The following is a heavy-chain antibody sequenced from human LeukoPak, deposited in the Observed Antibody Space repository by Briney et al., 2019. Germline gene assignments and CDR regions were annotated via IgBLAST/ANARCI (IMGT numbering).Heavy chain of an antibody. D-gene: IGHD3-10*01. Sequence: SETLSLTCTVSRGSISGYYWSWIRQPPGKGLEWLANIYYSGSTNYNPSLKSRVTISVDTSKNQFSLKLSSVTAADTAVYYCARVLDYYGSGTRDFDYWGQGTLVTVSS. CDR2: IYYSGST. V-gene: IGHV4-59*08. J-gene: IGHJ4*02. CDR1: RGSISGYY. CDR3: ARVLDYYGSGTRDFDY.